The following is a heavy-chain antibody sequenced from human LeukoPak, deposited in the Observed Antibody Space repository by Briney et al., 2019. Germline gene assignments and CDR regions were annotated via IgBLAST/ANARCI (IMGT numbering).Heavy chain of an antibody. D-gene: IGHD5-18*01. V-gene: IGHV3-11*01. Sequence: GGSLRLSCAASGFTFSDHYMTWIRQAPGKGLEWVSYISNSGSTIYYADSMRGRFTVPRDNAKSSLFLQMNSLRVEDTAVYYCARVASGYIYGLPLKFFFDDWGQGTLVTVSS. CDR1: GFTFSDHY. J-gene: IGHJ4*02. CDR2: ISNSGSTI. CDR3: ARVASGYIYGLPLKFFFDD.